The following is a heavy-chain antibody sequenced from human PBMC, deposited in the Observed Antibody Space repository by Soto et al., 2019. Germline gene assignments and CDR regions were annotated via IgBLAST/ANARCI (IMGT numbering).Heavy chain of an antibody. CDR3: GHRLQGSASYSVDY. D-gene: IGHD3-10*01. CDR2: IYWDNDK. CDR1: GFSLTTTGVG. Sequence: SGPTLVNPTQTLTLTCTFSGFSLTTTGVGVGWIRQPPGKALEWLAIIYWDNDKRYRPSLKSRLTITKDNSKNQVVLTMTNMDPVDTATYYCGHRLQGSASYSVDYWGQGTLVTVPP. V-gene: IGHV2-5*02. J-gene: IGHJ4*02.